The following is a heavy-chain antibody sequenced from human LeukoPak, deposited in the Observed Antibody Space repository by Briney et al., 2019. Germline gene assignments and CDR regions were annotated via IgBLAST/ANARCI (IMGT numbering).Heavy chain of an antibody. CDR1: GFSLSTRGLG. D-gene: IGHD4-17*01. Sequence: SGPTLVNPTQTPTLTCSLSGFSLSTRGLGVGWIRQPPGEAPEWLALLYWDDNYLYSPSLRRRLTITKDTSKNQVVFTMTNMDPVDTATYYCAHYGDYRFMYYFDYWGQGTLVTVSS. CDR2: LYWDDNY. V-gene: IGHV2-5*02. CDR3: AHYGDYRFMYYFDY. J-gene: IGHJ4*02.